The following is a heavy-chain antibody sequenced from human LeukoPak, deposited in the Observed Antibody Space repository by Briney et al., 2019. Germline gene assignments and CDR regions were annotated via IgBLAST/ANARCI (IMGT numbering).Heavy chain of an antibody. Sequence: PGRSLRLSCAASGFTFSSYGMHWVRQAPGKGLEWVAFIRSKTCGGTTEYAASVKGRFTISRDDSKSIAYLQMNSLKTEDTAVYYCTRYSGRTDYWGQGTLVSVSS. CDR1: GFTFSSYG. CDR3: TRYSGRTDY. CDR2: IRSKTCGGTT. J-gene: IGHJ4*02. V-gene: IGHV3-49*04. D-gene: IGHD5-18*01.